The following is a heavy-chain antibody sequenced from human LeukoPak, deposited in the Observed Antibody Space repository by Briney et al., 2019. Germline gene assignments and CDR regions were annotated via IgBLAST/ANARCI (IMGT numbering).Heavy chain of an antibody. Sequence: SEILSLTCAVYGGSFSGYYWSWIRQPPGKGLEWIGEINHSGSTNYNPSLKSRVTISVDTSKNQFSLKLSSVTAADTAVYYCARWVVAATRHNWFDPWGQGTLVTVSS. V-gene: IGHV4-34*01. CDR2: INHSGST. J-gene: IGHJ5*02. D-gene: IGHD2-15*01. CDR3: ARWVVAATRHNWFDP. CDR1: GGSFSGYY.